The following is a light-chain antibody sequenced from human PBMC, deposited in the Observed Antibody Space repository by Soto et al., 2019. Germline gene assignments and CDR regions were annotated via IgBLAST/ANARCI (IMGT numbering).Light chain of an antibody. J-gene: IGKJ1*01. CDR2: DVS. Sequence: EIVMTQSPATLSVSPGDRVTLSCRASQGVSRNLAWYQQKPGQAPRLLIYDVSRRATAIPARFSGSGSGTDFTLTISSLEPEDFAVYYCQHSGDFRWTFGQGTKVDIK. CDR1: QGVSRN. V-gene: IGKV3-11*01. CDR3: QHSGDFRWT.